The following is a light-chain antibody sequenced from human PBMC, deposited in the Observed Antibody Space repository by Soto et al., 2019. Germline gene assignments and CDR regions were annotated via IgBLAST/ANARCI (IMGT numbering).Light chain of an antibody. Sequence: IVMTQSPATLPVSPGERATLACRASQNINNNLAWYQQKPGQAPRLLIYGASTRATGIPARFSGTGSGTEFTLTISNLQSEDFAVYYCQQYDQWPPLTFGGGTKVDIK. J-gene: IGKJ4*01. CDR2: GAS. V-gene: IGKV3-15*01. CDR3: QQYDQWPPLT. CDR1: QNINNN.